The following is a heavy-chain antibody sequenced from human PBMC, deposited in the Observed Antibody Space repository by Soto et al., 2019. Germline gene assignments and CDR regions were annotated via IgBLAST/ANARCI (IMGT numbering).Heavy chain of an antibody. CDR2: ISESGSSM. J-gene: IGHJ6*02. Sequence: GGSLRLSCAASGFPFRSYEMNWVRQAPGKGLEWISYISESGSSMYYADSVKGRFAISRDNAKNSLYLQMNSLRAEDTAVYYCARDQEVHDSRGHKIQAMDVWGQGTTVTVSS. CDR1: GFPFRSYE. CDR3: ARDQEVHDSRGHKIQAMDV. V-gene: IGHV3-48*03. D-gene: IGHD6-19*01.